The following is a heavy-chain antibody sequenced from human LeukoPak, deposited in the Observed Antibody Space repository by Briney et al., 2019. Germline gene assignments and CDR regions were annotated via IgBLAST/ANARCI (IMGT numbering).Heavy chain of an antibody. CDR3: ARDPTIFGAVIFPKPMDV. CDR1: GGTFSSYA. J-gene: IGHJ6*02. Sequence: SVKVSCKASGGTFSSYAISWVRQAPGQGLEWMGRIIPILGIANYAQKFQGRVTITADKSTSTAYMELSSLRSEDTAVYYCARDPTIFGAVIFPKPMDVWGQGTTVTVSS. D-gene: IGHD3-3*01. V-gene: IGHV1-69*04. CDR2: IIPILGIA.